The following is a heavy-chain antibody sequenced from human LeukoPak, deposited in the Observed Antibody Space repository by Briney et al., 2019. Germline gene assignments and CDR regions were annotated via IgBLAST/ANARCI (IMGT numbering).Heavy chain of an antibody. CDR1: X. CDR2: ITGSGGST. CDR3: ARGRNTGRQFYFDY. D-gene: IGHD5-18*01. J-gene: IGHJ4*02. V-gene: IGHV3-23*01. Sequence: XMGWVRQAPGKGLECVSPITGSGGSTSYTDSVKGRFTISRDNSKNTLYLQMNSLRAEDTAVYYCARGRNTGRQFYFDYWGQGALVTVAS.